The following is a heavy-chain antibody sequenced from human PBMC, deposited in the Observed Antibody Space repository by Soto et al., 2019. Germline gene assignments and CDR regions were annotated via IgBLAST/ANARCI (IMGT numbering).Heavy chain of an antibody. D-gene: IGHD3-16*01. CDR3: ARMATFGSLNWFDP. CDR2: MNPGSGDT. Sequence: ASSVKVSFKASGYSFTNNDVSWVLHATGQGLEWMGWMNPGSGDTGYAQKFQGRVTMTRDISIATAYLELSSLRSDDTAIYYCARMATFGSLNWFDPWGQGTLVTVSS. V-gene: IGHV1-8*01. CDR1: GYSFTNND. J-gene: IGHJ5*02.